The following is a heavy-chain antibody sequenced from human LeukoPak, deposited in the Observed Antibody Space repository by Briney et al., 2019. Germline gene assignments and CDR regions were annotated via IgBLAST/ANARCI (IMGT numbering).Heavy chain of an antibody. J-gene: IGHJ4*02. CDR2: IYYSGST. CDR3: ARAGSLYCSGGSCYSVIAALPHFDY. D-gene: IGHD2-15*01. Sequence: SETLSLTCTVSGGSISSSSYYWGWIRQPPGKGLEWIGSIYYSGSTYYNPTLKSRVTISVDTSKNQFSLKLSSVTAADTAVYYCARAGSLYCSGGSCYSVIAALPHFDYWGQGTLVTVSS. V-gene: IGHV4-39*07. CDR1: GGSISSSSYY.